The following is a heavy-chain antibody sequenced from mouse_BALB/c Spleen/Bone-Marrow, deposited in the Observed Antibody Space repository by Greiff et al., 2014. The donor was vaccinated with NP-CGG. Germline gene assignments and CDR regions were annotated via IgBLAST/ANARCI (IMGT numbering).Heavy chain of an antibody. Sequence: VQLQQSGAELVRPGTSVKLSCKTSGYSFTSYWIHWVKQRPGRGLEWIARIYPGTGTTYYNEMFKGKATLTADKSSSTTYMQHSGVKSEYSGVSFCTSANKPYIDYWGQGTTVTVSS. V-gene: IGHV1S132*01. CDR2: IYPGTGTT. D-gene: IGHD6-1*01. CDR1: GYSFTSYW. CDR3: TSANKPYIDY. J-gene: IGHJ4*01.